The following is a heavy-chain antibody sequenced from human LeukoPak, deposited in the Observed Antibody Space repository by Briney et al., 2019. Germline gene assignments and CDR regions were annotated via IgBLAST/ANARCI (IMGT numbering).Heavy chain of an antibody. D-gene: IGHD3-9*01. V-gene: IGHV3-23*01. CDR2: ISSGDRT. J-gene: IGHJ4*02. Sequence: GGSLRLSCAASGFTFSSYAMNWVREAPGKGLEWVAGISSGDRTFHPESVKGRFTISRDKSKDTLYLQMNSLRAEDTAVYYYAKDATASPYFQWFDNWGQGTQVIVSS. CDR3: AKDATASPYFQWFDN. CDR1: GFTFSSYA.